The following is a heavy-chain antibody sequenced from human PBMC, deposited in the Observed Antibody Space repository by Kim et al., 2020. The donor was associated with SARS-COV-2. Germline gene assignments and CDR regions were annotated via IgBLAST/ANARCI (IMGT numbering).Heavy chain of an antibody. CDR3: AKNGGLYSGSHWD. Sequence: GGSLRLSCATSGFTFSNYGMTWVRQAPGKGLEWVAAISGNGGSTFYADSVNGRFTISRDFSKNTLDLQMNSLRVEDTAVYYCAKNGGLYSGSHWDWGQGALVTVSS. V-gene: IGHV3-23*01. CDR1: GFTFSNYG. J-gene: IGHJ4*02. CDR2: ISGNGGST. D-gene: IGHD1-26*01.